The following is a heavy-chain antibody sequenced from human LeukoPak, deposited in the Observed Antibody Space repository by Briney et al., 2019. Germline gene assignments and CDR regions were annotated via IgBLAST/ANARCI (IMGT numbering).Heavy chain of an antibody. J-gene: IGHJ4*02. CDR1: GGSISSYY. Sequence: SETLSLTCTVSGGSISSYYWSCIRRPPGKGLEWIGYIYYSGSTNYNPSLKSRVTISVDTSKNQFSLKLSSVTAADTAVYYCARAGGGYSYGLDYWGQGTLVTVYS. CDR2: IYYSGST. CDR3: ARAGGGYSYGLDY. V-gene: IGHV4-59*08. D-gene: IGHD5-18*01.